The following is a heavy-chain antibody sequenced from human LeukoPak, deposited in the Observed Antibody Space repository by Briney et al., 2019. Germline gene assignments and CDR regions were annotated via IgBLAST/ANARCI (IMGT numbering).Heavy chain of an antibody. CDR2: IYHSGMT. Sequence: KTSETLSLTCAVSGGSISSGNRWSWVRQPPGKGLEWIGEIYHSGMTNYNPSLKSRLTISVDKSKNQFSLKVSSVTAADTAVYYCARVTTIAAAGNSFDYWGQGTQVTVSS. V-gene: IGHV4-4*02. CDR3: ARVTTIAAAGNSFDY. CDR1: GGSISSGNR. D-gene: IGHD6-13*01. J-gene: IGHJ4*02.